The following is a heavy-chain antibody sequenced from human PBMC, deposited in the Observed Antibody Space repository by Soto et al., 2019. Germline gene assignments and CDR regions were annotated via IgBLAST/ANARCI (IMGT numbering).Heavy chain of an antibody. CDR3: ARSQGSSTSLEIYYYYYYGMDV. J-gene: IGHJ6*02. V-gene: IGHV1-69*01. Sequence: QVQLVQAGAEVKKPGSSVKVSCKASGGTFSSYAISWVRQAPGQGLECMGGIIPISGTANYAQKFQGRVTITADESTSTAYIELGSVRSEDTAVYYCARSQGSSTSLEIYYYYYYGMDVWGQGTTVTVSS. CDR2: IIPISGTA. CDR1: GGTFSSYA. D-gene: IGHD2-2*01.